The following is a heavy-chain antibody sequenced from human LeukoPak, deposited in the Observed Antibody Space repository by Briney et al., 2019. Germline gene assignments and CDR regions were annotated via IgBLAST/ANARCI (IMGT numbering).Heavy chain of an antibody. J-gene: IGHJ5*02. Sequence: SETLSLTCTVSGASIRSGASYWTWIRQHPGKGLEWIGYIYYSGSTYYNPSLKSRVTISVDTSKNQFSLKLSSVTAADTAVYYCAALDTWFDPWGQGTLVTVSS. CDR2: IYYSGST. D-gene: IGHD3-9*01. CDR1: GASIRSGASY. CDR3: AALDTWFDP. V-gene: IGHV4-31*03.